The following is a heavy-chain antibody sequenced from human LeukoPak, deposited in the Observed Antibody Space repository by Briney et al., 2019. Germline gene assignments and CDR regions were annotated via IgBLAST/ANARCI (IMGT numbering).Heavy chain of an antibody. J-gene: IGHJ3*02. CDR2: IWYDGSNK. CDR1: GFIFSSHG. V-gene: IGHV3-33*01. CDR3: ARSRSNVLMVYAIDAFDI. D-gene: IGHD2-8*01. Sequence: PGGSLRLSCAASGFIFSSHGMHCVRQAPGKGLEWVAIIWYDGSNKYYADSVKGRFTISRDNSKNTLYLQMNSLRAEDTAVYYCARSRSNVLMVYAIDAFDIWGQGTMVTVSS.